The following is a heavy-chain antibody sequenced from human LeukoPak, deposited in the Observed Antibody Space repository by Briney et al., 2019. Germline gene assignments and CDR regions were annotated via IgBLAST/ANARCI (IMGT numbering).Heavy chain of an antibody. J-gene: IGHJ6*03. CDR3: ARSLLTGTTPYYYYYMDV. Sequence: GGSLRLSCAASGFIVSSNYMYWVRQAPGKGLEWVSDIYSGGTTNYADSVKGRVTISRDNSKNTLSLQMNSLRAEDTAVYYCARSLLTGTTPYYYYYMDVWGKGTTVTVSS. V-gene: IGHV3-66*02. D-gene: IGHD1-7*01. CDR2: IYSGGTT. CDR1: GFIVSSNY.